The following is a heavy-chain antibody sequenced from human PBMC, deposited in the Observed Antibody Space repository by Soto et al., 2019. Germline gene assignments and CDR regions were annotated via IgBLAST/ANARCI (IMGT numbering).Heavy chain of an antibody. V-gene: IGHV1-18*01. CDR3: TREGSAPYYYYGMDA. J-gene: IGHJ6*02. Sequence: ASVQVSCKASGYTFTTYGISWVRQAPGQGLEWLGWINTQNGNTNYAQNLQGRVIMTADTSTSTAYMGLRGLRSDDTAFYYCTREGSAPYYYYGMDAGGQGTTVTVSS. CDR2: INTQNGNT. CDR1: GYTFTTYG. D-gene: IGHD3-10*01.